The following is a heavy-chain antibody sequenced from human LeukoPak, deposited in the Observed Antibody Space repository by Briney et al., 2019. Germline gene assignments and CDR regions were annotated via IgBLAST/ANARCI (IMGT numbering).Heavy chain of an antibody. D-gene: IGHD3-22*01. CDR1: GYTFTGYY. CDR2: INPNSGGT. Sequence: ASVKVSCKASGYTFTGYYMNWVRQAPGQGLEWMGWINPNSGGTNYAQKFQGRVTMTRDTSISTASMELSRLRSDDTAVYYCASGIATYYYDSSGYPGWAYYYYGMDVWGQGTTVTVSS. V-gene: IGHV1-2*02. CDR3: ASGIATYYYDSSGYPGWAYYYYGMDV. J-gene: IGHJ6*02.